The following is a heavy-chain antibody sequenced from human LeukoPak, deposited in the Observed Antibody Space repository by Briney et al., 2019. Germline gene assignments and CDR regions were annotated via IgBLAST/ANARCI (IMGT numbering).Heavy chain of an antibody. V-gene: IGHV3-53*01. Sequence: GGSLRLSCAASVFTVSSNYMSWVRQAPWKGLEWVSVIYSGGSTYYADSVKGRFTISRDNSKNTLYLQMNSLRAEDTAVYYCATMRGSYCGGDCATYYYYGMDVWGQGTTVTVSS. CDR2: IYSGGST. J-gene: IGHJ6*02. CDR1: VFTVSSNY. D-gene: IGHD2-21*02. CDR3: ATMRGSYCGGDCATYYYYGMDV.